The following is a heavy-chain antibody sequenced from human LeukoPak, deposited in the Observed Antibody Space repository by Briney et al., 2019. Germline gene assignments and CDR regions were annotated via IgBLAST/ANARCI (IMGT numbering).Heavy chain of an antibody. CDR2: MNPNSGNT. V-gene: IGHV1-8*03. D-gene: IGHD2-2*01. Sequence: ASVKVSCKASGYTFTSYDINWVRQATGQGLEWMGWMNPNSGNTGYAQKFQGRVTITRNTSISTAYMELSSLRSEDTAVYYCARGRYCSSTSCHYNWFDPWGQGTLVTVSS. CDR3: ARGRYCSSTSCHYNWFDP. J-gene: IGHJ5*02. CDR1: GYTFTSYD.